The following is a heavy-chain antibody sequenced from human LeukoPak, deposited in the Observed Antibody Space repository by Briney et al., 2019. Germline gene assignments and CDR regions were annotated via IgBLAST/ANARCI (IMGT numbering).Heavy chain of an antibody. J-gene: IGHJ4*02. CDR2: ISYTGTT. Sequence: SETLSLTCGVSGGSISSSGYYWAWIRQPPGTGLEWIGSISYTGTTYYHPSLKSRLTISADRSKNQFSLKLTSVTAADTAVYYCARRRIVATIDYWGQGTLVTVSS. D-gene: IGHD5-12*01. V-gene: IGHV4-39*01. CDR1: GGSISSSGYY. CDR3: ARRRIVATIDY.